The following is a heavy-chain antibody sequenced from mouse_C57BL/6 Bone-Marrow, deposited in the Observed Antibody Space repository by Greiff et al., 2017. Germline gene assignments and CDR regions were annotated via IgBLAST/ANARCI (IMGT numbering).Heavy chain of an antibody. CDR3: ARPYYSNYWYFDV. Sequence: QVQLQQSGAELVKHGASVKMSCKASGYTFTSYWITWVKQRPGQGLEWIGDIYPGSGSTNYNEKFKSKATLTVDTSSRTAYMQLSSLTSEDSAVYYCARPYYSNYWYFDVWGTGTTVTVSS. CDR1: GYTFTSYW. CDR2: IYPGSGST. V-gene: IGHV1-55*01. D-gene: IGHD2-5*01. J-gene: IGHJ1*03.